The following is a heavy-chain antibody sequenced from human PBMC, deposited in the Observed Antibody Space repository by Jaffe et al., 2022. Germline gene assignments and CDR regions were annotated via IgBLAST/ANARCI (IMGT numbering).Heavy chain of an antibody. J-gene: IGHJ1*01. CDR2: INTDGNNT. Sequence: EVQLVESGGGLVQPGGSLRLSCAASGFTFSSYWMHWVRQVPGKGLVWVSRINTDGNNTSYADSVKGRFTFSRDNTKNTLYLEMNSLRAEDTAVYYCARGSYSSSWYGSEYFQHWGQGTLVTVSS. CDR3: ARGSYSSSWYGSEYFQH. CDR1: GFTFSSYW. V-gene: IGHV3-74*01. D-gene: IGHD6-13*01.